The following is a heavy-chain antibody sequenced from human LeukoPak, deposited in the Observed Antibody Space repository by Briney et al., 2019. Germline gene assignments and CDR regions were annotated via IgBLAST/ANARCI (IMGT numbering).Heavy chain of an antibody. J-gene: IGHJ4*02. CDR2: IIPILGIA. D-gene: IGHD6-19*01. CDR1: GGTFSSYA. V-gene: IGHV1-69*04. Sequence: SVKVSCTASGGTFSSYAISWVRQAPGQGLGWMGRIIPILGIANYAQKFQGRVTITADKSTSTDYMELSSLRSEDTAVYYCARDGEYSSGWYGGNYFDYWGQGTLVTVSS. CDR3: ARDGEYSSGWYGGNYFDY.